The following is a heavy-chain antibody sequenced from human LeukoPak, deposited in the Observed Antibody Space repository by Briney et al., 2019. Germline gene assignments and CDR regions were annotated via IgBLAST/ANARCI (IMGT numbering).Heavy chain of an antibody. D-gene: IGHD3-22*01. Sequence: GGSLRLSCAASGFTFSSNTMNWVRQAPGKGLEWLSYITSSSGIIYYADSVKGRFTISRDNAKNSLYLQMDSLRAEDTAVYYCARDDSSGYLPLDYWGQGTLATVSS. CDR1: GFTFSSNT. CDR3: ARDDSSGYLPLDY. CDR2: ITSSSGII. J-gene: IGHJ4*02. V-gene: IGHV3-48*01.